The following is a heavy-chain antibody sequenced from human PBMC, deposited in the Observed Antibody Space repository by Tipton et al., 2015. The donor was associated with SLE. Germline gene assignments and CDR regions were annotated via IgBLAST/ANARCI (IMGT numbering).Heavy chain of an antibody. J-gene: IGHJ4*02. Sequence: SLRLSCAASGFTFSSYWMSWVRQAPGKGLEWVANIKQDGSEKYYVDSVKGRFTISRDNAKNSLYLQMNSLRAEDTAVYYCAGGGWDYYGSGSPDYWGQGTLVTVSS. V-gene: IGHV3-7*01. CDR1: GFTFSSYW. CDR3: AGGGWDYYGSGSPDY. D-gene: IGHD3-10*01. CDR2: IKQDGSEK.